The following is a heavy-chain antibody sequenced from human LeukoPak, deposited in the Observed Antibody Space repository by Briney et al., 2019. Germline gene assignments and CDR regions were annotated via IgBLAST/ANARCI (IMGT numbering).Heavy chain of an antibody. CDR2: FDPEDGET. D-gene: IGHD5-12*01. CDR1: GYTLTELS. V-gene: IGHV1-24*01. J-gene: IGHJ6*02. CDR3: ARVDIVATTDLYYYYGMDD. Sequence: ASVKVSCKVSGYTLTELSMHWVRQAPGKGLEWMGGFDPEDGETIYAQKFQGRVTMTTDTSTSTAYMELRSLRSDDTAVYYCARVDIVATTDLYYYYGMDDWGQGTTVTVSS.